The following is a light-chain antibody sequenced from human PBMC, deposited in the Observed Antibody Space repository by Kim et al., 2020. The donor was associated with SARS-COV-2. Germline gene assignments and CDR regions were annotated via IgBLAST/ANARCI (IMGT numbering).Light chain of an antibody. V-gene: IGKV3-20*01. CDR1: QSVSSSY. CDR3: QQYNQWPRT. CDR2: GAS. Sequence: EIVLTQSPGTLSLSPGERATLSCRASQSVSSSYLAWYQQKPGQAPRLLIYGASSRATGIPDRFSGSGSGTDFTLTISSVQSEDFAIYYCQQYNQWPRTFGQGTKVDIK. J-gene: IGKJ1*01.